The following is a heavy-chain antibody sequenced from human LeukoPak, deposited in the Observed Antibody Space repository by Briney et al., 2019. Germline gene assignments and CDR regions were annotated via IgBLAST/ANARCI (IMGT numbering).Heavy chain of an antibody. J-gene: IGHJ4*02. CDR1: GCTFSNYA. D-gene: IGHD1-14*01. CDR3: AKKVPGIWKFDY. V-gene: IGHV3-23*01. CDR2: VSPSGGST. Sequence: GGSLTLSCPASGCTFSNYAMSWVRQPPGKGLAWVSAVSPSGGSTNYADSVKGRFTISRDNSKNTLYLQVNSLRAEDTAVYYCAKKVPGIWKFDYWGQGTLVTVSS.